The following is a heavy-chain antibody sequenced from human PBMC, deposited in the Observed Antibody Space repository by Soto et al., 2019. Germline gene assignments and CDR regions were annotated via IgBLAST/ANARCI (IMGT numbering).Heavy chain of an antibody. D-gene: IGHD3-10*01. Sequence: QVQLEQSGAEVKKPGASVKVSCKPSGYTFTDLYIHWMRQAPGQGLEWMGWIDPKSGDTRRTQKFQGRVTMTRDTSTRTVYMELSSLRSDDTAVYYCARGNYGPLDYWGQGTLVTVSS. J-gene: IGHJ4*02. CDR3: ARGNYGPLDY. CDR1: GYTFTDLY. V-gene: IGHV1-2*02. CDR2: IDPKSGDT.